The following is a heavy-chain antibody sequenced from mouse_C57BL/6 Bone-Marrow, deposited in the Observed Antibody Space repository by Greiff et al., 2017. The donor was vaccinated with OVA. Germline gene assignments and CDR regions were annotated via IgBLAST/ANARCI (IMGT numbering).Heavy chain of an antibody. D-gene: IGHD2-5*01. V-gene: IGHV14-4*01. J-gene: IGHJ1*03. Sequence: VQLKQSGAELVRPGASVKVSCTASGFNIKDDYMHWVKQRPEQGLEWIGWIDPVNGDTEYASKFQGKATITADTSSNTAYLQLSSLTSEDTAVYYCTTSYYSNYDFDVWGTGTTVTVSS. CDR1: GFNIKDDY. CDR2: IDPVNGDT. CDR3: TTSYYSNYDFDV.